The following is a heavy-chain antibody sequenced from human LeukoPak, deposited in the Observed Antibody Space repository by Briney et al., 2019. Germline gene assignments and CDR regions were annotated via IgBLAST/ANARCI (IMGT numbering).Heavy chain of an antibody. J-gene: IGHJ3*02. D-gene: IGHD3-22*01. CDR3: AKSNGYGLIDI. V-gene: IGHV4-38-2*02. CDR1: GYSISGGYY. CDR2: ISHSGTT. Sequence: PSETLSLTCTVSGYSISGGYYWGWIRQPPGKGLEWIGGISHSGTTYYNPSLKSRVTISVDTSKNQFSLKVKSVTAADTAVYYCAKSNGYGLIDIWGQGTMVTVSS.